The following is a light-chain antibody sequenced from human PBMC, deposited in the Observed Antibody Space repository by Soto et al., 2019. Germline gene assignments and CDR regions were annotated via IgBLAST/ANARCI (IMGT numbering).Light chain of an antibody. Sequence: EIVMTQSPDTLSASPGDRATLSCRASESVGTNVAWFQQRPGQAPRLLIYGASTRVAGIPDRFSGSGSEAEFTLTISNLQSEDFAIYHCQQWIRWTFGQGTRVELK. J-gene: IGKJ1*01. CDR2: GAS. CDR1: ESVGTN. CDR3: QQWIRWT. V-gene: IGKV3-15*01.